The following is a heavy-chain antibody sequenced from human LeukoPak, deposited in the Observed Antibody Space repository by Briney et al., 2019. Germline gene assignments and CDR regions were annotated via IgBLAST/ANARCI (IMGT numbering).Heavy chain of an antibody. CDR2: ISSSGGST. J-gene: IGHJ4*02. CDR1: GFTFNTYT. CDR3: AKAITMIVVVTLFDY. Sequence: GGSLRLSCAASGFTFNTYTMSWVRQAPGKGLEWVSAISSSGGSTYYADSVKGRFTISRDNSKNTLYLQMNSLRAEDTAVYYCAKAITMIVVVTLFDYWGQGTLVTVSS. D-gene: IGHD3-22*01. V-gene: IGHV3-23*01.